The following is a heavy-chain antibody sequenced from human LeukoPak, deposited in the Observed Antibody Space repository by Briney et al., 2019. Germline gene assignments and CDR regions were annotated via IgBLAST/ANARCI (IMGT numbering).Heavy chain of an antibody. CDR1: GYTFTSYA. CDR2: ISGYNGNT. D-gene: IGHD2/OR15-2a*01. CDR3: ARVSKGGTTAA. V-gene: IGHV1-18*01. Sequence: ASVKVSCKASGYTFTSYAISWVRQAPGQGLEWMGWISGYNGNTNYAQNFQGRVTMTTDTSTSTAYMELRSLRSDDTAVFYCARVSKGGTTAAWGQGTLVTVSS. J-gene: IGHJ5*02.